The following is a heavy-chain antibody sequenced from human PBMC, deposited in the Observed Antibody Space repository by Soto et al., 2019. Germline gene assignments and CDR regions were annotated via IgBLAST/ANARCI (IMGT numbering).Heavy chain of an antibody. CDR3: AKDTRQKYYYGSPLLGWFDP. V-gene: IGHV3-9*01. CDR1: GFTVDDYA. D-gene: IGHD3-10*01. CDR2: NSWNSGSL. J-gene: IGHJ5*02. Sequence: EVQLVESGGGLVQPGRSLRLSCAASGFTVDDYAMHWVRQAPGKGLEWGSRNSWNSGSLGYADSVKDRFTISRDKAKNTLYLQMNSLRAEDKALYYCAKDTRQKYYYGSPLLGWFDPWGHGTLVTVST.